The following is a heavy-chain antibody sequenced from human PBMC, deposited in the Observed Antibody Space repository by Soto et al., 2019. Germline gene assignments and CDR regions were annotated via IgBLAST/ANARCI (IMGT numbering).Heavy chain of an antibody. CDR3: ARGRGWIWAGGMDV. Sequence: QVQLVESGGGVVQPGRSLRLSCAASGFTLSSYAMHWVRQAPGKGLEWVAVISYDGTNKHYADSVKGRFTISRDNSKNTLSLQMNRLRAEDRAVYYCARGRGWIWAGGMDVWGQGTTVTVPS. D-gene: IGHD3-10*01. CDR2: ISYDGTNK. J-gene: IGHJ6*02. V-gene: IGHV3-30-3*01. CDR1: GFTLSSYA.